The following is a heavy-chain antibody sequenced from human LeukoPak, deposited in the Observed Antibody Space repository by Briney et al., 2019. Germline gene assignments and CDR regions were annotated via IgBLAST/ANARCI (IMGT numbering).Heavy chain of an antibody. Sequence: KPSETLSFTCTVSGGSISSYYWSGIRQPPGKGLEWIGYIYYSGSTNYNPSLKSRVTISVDASNNQFSLKLSSVTAADTAVYYCARESSGWYDQYFQHWGQGTLVTVSS. CDR1: GGSISSYY. J-gene: IGHJ1*01. CDR2: IYYSGST. D-gene: IGHD6-19*01. V-gene: IGHV4-59*01. CDR3: ARESSGWYDQYFQH.